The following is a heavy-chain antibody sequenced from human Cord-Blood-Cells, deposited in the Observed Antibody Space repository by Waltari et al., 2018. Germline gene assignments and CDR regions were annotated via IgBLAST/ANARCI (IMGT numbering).Heavy chain of an antibody. V-gene: IGHV1-24*01. CDR2: FDTEDGET. J-gene: IGHJ2*01. CDR1: GYTLTELS. CDR3: ASTNWNYWYFDL. Sequence: QVQLVQSGAEVKKPGASVKVSCKVSGYTLTELSMHWVRQAPGKGLEWKGVFDTEDGETIYANKFQGRVTLTEDTSTDTAYMELSSLRSDDTAVYYCASTNWNYWYFDLWGRGTLVTVSS. D-gene: IGHD1-1*01.